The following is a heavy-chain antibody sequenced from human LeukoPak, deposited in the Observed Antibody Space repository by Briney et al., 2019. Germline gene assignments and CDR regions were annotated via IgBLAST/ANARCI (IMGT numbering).Heavy chain of an antibody. J-gene: IGHJ4*02. D-gene: IGHD2-2*01. Sequence: PSETLSLTCTVSGGSISSGDYYWSWIRQPPGKGLEWIGYIYYSGSTYYNPSLKSRVTISVDTSKNQFSLKLSSVTAADTAVYYCARGVPAAILDYWGQGTLVTVSS. CDR3: ARGVPAAILDY. CDR2: IYYSGST. CDR1: GGSISSGDYY. V-gene: IGHV4-30-4*02.